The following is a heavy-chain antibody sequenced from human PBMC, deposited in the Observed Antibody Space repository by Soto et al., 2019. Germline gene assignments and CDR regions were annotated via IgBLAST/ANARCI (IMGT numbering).Heavy chain of an antibody. CDR1: GFTFSNYG. CDR2: IYYDGGNK. D-gene: IGHD3-9*01. CDR3: ARLKAHDDILTPMDV. Sequence: PGGSLRLSCAASGFTFSNYGMHWVRQAPGKGLEWVALIYYDGGNKYYADSVKGRFTISRDNSKNTLFLQMNSVRAEDTAIYYCARLKAHDDILTPMDVWGQGTTVTVSS. V-gene: IGHV3-33*01. J-gene: IGHJ6*02.